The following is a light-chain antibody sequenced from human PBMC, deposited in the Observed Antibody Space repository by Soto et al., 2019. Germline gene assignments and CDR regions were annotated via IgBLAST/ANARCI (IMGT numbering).Light chain of an antibody. CDR2: GNR. V-gene: IGLV1-40*01. CDR3: SSYAGNFHFV. Sequence: QSVLTQPPSVSGAPGQRVTISCTGSSSNIGAGYDVHWYQQLPGTAPKLLIYGNRNRPSGVPDRFSGSKSGTSASLVITGLQAEDEANFYCSSYAGNFHFVFGSGTKVTVL. J-gene: IGLJ1*01. CDR1: SSNIGAGYD.